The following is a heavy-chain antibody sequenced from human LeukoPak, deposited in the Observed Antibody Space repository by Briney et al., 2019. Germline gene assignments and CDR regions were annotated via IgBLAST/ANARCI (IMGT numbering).Heavy chain of an antibody. CDR1: GFTFRRYA. D-gene: IGHD2-15*01. V-gene: IGHV3-30-3*01. J-gene: IGHJ4*02. Sequence: PGGSLRLSCAASGFTFRRYAFHWVRQAPGKGLEWLAIISSDGSNKYYADSVKGRLTTSRDDSKNTLYLQMNSLRAEDTALYYCARREDCVGGSCYDAFDFWGQGTLVTVSS. CDR3: ARREDCVGGSCYDAFDF. CDR2: ISSDGSNK.